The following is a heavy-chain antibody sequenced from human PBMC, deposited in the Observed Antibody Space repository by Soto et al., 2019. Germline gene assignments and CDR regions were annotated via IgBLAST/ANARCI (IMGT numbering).Heavy chain of an antibody. CDR2: IYYSGST. Sequence: GTPSETLSLTCTVSGGSISSSSYYWGWIRQPPGKGLEWIGSIYYSGSTYYNPSLKSRVTISVDTSKNQFSLKLSSVTAADTAVYYCARHNDYGDYFRPGYYMDVWGKGTTVTVSS. J-gene: IGHJ6*03. D-gene: IGHD4-17*01. CDR1: GGSISSSSYY. CDR3: ARHNDYGDYFRPGYYMDV. V-gene: IGHV4-39*01.